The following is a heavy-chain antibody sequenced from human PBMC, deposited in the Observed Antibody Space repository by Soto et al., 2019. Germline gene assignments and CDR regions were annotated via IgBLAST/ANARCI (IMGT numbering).Heavy chain of an antibody. CDR1: GYSFTSYW. CDR2: IDPSDSYT. CDR3: ARRRKVISWAYAFHI. Sequence: PGESLKISCKGSGYSFTSYWISWVRQMPGKGLEWMGRIDPSDSYTNYSPSFQGHVTISADKSISTAYLQWSSLKASDTAMYYCARRRKVISWAYAFHIWGQGTMVTVSS. V-gene: IGHV5-10-1*01. D-gene: IGHD3-22*01. J-gene: IGHJ3*02.